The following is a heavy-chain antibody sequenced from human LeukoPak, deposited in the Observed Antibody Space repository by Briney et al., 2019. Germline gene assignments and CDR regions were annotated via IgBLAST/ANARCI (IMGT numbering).Heavy chain of an antibody. D-gene: IGHD3-22*01. CDR2: IYYSGST. Sequence: SETLSLTCTVSGGSISSGDYYWSWIRQPPGKGLEWIGYIYYSGSTYYNPSLKSRVTISVDTSKNQFSLKLSSVTAADTAVYYCARYSEIYYYDGSGYDYWGQGTLVTVSS. CDR1: GGSISSGDYY. V-gene: IGHV4-30-4*01. CDR3: ARYSEIYYYDGSGYDY. J-gene: IGHJ4*02.